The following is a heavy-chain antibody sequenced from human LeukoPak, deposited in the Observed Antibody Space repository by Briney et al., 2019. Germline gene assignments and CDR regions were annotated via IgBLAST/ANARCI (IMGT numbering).Heavy chain of an antibody. Sequence: PGGSLRLSCAASGFTFSSYEMNWVRQAPGKGLEWVSYISSSGSTIYYADSVKGRFTISRDNAKISLYLQMNSLRAEDTAVYYCAREGYYCTNGVCYKDLHDYWGQGTLVTVSS. J-gene: IGHJ4*02. CDR3: AREGYYCTNGVCYKDLHDY. V-gene: IGHV3-48*03. CDR1: GFTFSSYE. D-gene: IGHD2-8*01. CDR2: ISSSGSTI.